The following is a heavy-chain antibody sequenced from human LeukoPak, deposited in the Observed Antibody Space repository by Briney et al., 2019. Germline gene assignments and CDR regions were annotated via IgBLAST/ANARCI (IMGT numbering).Heavy chain of an antibody. J-gene: IGHJ5*02. CDR3: AREGEQWSEPYNWFDP. V-gene: IGHV3-48*04. CDR2: ISSSTTL. Sequence: GGSLRLSCAASGFTFSSYSMNWVRQAPGKGLEWISYISSSTTLYYADSVKGRFTISRDNGRNSLYLQMNSLGVEDTAVYYCAREGEQWSEPYNWFDPWGQGTLVTVSS. CDR1: GFTFSSYS. D-gene: IGHD6-19*01.